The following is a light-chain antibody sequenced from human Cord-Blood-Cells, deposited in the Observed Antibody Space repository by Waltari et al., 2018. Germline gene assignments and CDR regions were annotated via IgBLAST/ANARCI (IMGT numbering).Light chain of an antibody. CDR1: KLGDKY. J-gene: IGLJ2*01. CDR2: QDS. Sequence: SYELTQPPSVSVSPEQTASITCSGAKLGDKYACWYQQKPGQSPVLVIYQDSKRPSGIPELFSGSNSGNTATLTISGTQAMDEADYYCQAWDSSTAVFGGGTKLTVL. V-gene: IGLV3-1*01. CDR3: QAWDSSTAV.